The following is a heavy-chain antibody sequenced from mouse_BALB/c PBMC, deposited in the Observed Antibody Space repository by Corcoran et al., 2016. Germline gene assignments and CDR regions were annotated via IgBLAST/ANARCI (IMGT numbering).Heavy chain of an antibody. D-gene: IGHD2-3*01. CDR1: GYTFTSYV. CDR2: INPYNDGT. J-gene: IGHJ4*01. CDR3: ARSGGYYAESYYAMDY. Sequence: EVQLQQSGPELVKPGASVKMSCKASGYTFTSYVMHWVKQKPGQGLEWIGYINPYNDGTKYNEKFKGKATLTSDKSSSTAYMELSSLTSEDSAVYYCARSGGYYAESYYAMDYWGQGTSVTVSS. V-gene: IGHV1S136*01.